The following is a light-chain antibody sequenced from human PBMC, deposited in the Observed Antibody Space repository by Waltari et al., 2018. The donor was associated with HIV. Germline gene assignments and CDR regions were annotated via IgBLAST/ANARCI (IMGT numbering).Light chain of an antibody. CDR3: CSYAGTYTWV. V-gene: IGLV2-11*01. CDR2: VVS. CDR1: SRDVGHYNF. J-gene: IGLJ3*02. Sequence: QSALTQPPSVSGSPGQSVTVSCTGPSRDVGHYNFVSWYQQHPSKAPQLMIYVVSHRPSGVPDRFSGSKSGNTASLTISGLQAEDEADYYCCSYAGTYTWVFGGGTKLTVL.